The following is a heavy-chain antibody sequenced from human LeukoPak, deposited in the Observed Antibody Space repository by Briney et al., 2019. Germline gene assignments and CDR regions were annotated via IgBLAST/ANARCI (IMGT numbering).Heavy chain of an antibody. J-gene: IGHJ4*02. CDR1: GGSISSYY. V-gene: IGHV4-4*07. CDR3: ARDRGQQLGLEYYFDY. CDR2: IYTSGST. D-gene: IGHD6-13*01. Sequence: PSETLSLTCTVSGGSISSYYWSWIRQPAGKGLEWIGRIYTSGSTNYNPSLKSRVTISVDKSKNQFSLKLSSVTATDTAVYYCARDRGQQLGLEYYFDYWGQGTLVTVSS.